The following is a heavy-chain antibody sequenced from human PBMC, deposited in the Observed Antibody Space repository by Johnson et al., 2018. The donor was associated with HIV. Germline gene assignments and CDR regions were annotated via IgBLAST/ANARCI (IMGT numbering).Heavy chain of an antibody. CDR1: GFTFGDYA. CDR3: AKDSKWLRSEGVGAFDI. J-gene: IGHJ3*02. D-gene: IGHD5-12*01. V-gene: IGHV3-43D*03. CDR2: ISWDGGST. Sequence: VQLVESGGGLVQPGRSLRLSCTASGFTFGDYAMSWVRQAPGKGLEWVSGISWDGGSTYYADSVKGRFTISRDNSKNSLYLQMNSLRAEDTALYYCAKDSKWLRSEGVGAFDIWGQGTMVTVSS.